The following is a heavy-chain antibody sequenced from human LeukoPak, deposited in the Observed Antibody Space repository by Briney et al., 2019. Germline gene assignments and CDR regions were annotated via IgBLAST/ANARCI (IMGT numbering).Heavy chain of an antibody. CDR2: ISSGSSTI. CDR3: ATGGRYAYGVDY. CDR1: GFTFSSYN. J-gene: IGHJ4*02. V-gene: IGHV3-48*02. Sequence: GGSLRLSCAAYGFTFSSYNMNWVRQAPGKGLEWVSYISSGSSTIYYADSAKGRFTISRDNAKNSLYLQMNSLRDEDTAVYYCATGGRYAYGVDYWGQGTLVTVSS. D-gene: IGHD3-16*01.